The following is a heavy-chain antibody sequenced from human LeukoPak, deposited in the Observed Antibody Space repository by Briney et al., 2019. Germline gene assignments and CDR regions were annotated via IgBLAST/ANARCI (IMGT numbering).Heavy chain of an antibody. V-gene: IGHV3-48*03. CDR1: GFTFSSYE. CDR2: ISSSGTTI. Sequence: GGSLRLSCAASGFTFSSYEMNWVRQAPGKGLEWVSYISSSGTTIYYADSVKGRFTISRDNAKNTLYLQMNSLRAEDTAVYYCARGRQFFEIWGQGTLVTVSS. J-gene: IGHJ3*02. CDR3: ARGRQFFEI.